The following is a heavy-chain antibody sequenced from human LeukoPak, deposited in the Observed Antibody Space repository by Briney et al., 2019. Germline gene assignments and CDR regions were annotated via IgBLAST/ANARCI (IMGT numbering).Heavy chain of an antibody. CDR3: ATGTSRGVSYYNWFDP. CDR1: GYTLTELS. D-gene: IGHD1-1*01. Sequence: ASVTVSCKVSGYTLTELSMHWVRQAPGKGLEWMGGFDPEDGETIYAQKFQGRVTMTEDTSTDTAYMELSSLRSEDTAVYYCATGTSRGVSYYNWFDPWGQGTLVTVSS. V-gene: IGHV1-24*01. J-gene: IGHJ5*02. CDR2: FDPEDGET.